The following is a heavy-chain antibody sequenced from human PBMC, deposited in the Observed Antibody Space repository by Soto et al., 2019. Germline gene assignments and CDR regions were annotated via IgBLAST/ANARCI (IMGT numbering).Heavy chain of an antibody. V-gene: IGHV4-28*01. CDR2: IYYSGTT. J-gene: IGHJ4*02. CDR3: ARRDIEGHIDY. D-gene: IGHD2-15*01. Sequence: QVQLQESGPGLVKPSDTLSLTCAVSGYSISSSNWWGWIRQPPGKGLEWIGYIYYSGTTYYNPSLKSRLTMSVDTSINQFALKLTSVTAVDTAVNYCARRDIEGHIDYWGQGTLVTVSS. CDR1: GYSISSSNW.